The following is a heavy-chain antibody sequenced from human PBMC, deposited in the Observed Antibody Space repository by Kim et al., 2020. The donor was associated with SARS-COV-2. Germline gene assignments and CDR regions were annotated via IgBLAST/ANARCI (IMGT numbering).Heavy chain of an antibody. CDR2: IIPIFGTA. V-gene: IGHV1-69*13. CDR3: ASSVYSYGYDWFDP. Sequence: SVKVSCKASGGTFSSYAISWVRQAPGQGLEWMGGIIPIFGTANYAQKFQGRVTITADESTSTAYMELSSLRSEDTAVYYCASSVYSYGYDWFDPWGQGTLVTVSS. CDR1: GGTFSSYA. D-gene: IGHD5-18*01. J-gene: IGHJ5*02.